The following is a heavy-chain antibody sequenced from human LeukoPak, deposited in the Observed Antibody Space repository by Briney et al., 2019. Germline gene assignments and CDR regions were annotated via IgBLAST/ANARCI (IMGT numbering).Heavy chain of an antibody. D-gene: IGHD2-2*01. J-gene: IGHJ4*02. CDR2: ISWNSGSI. Sequence: GGSLRLSCAASGFTFDDYAMHWVRQAPGKGLEWVSGISWNSGSIGYADSVKGRFTISRDNAKNTLYLQMNSLRVDDTAVYYCARDWYHAIDYWGQGTLVTVSS. CDR3: ARDWYHAIDY. CDR1: GFTFDDYA. V-gene: IGHV3-9*01.